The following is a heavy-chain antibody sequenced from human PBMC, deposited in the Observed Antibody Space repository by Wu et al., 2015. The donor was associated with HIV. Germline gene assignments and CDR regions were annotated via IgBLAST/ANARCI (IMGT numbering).Heavy chain of an antibody. J-gene: IGHJ6*02. Sequence: QVQLVQSGAEVKKPGSSVKVSCKASGGSFNNYAINWVRQAPGEGLEWMGRITPLFGRPNYAQRFQGRVTITADGSMSTAYMELSSLQSEDTAVYYCAKTNRIVTNGIDFYHYYGMDVWGQGTTVTVS. CDR3: AKTNRIVTNGIDFYHYYGMDV. D-gene: IGHD1-1*01. CDR2: ITPLFGRP. CDR1: GGSFNNYA. V-gene: IGHV1-69*13.